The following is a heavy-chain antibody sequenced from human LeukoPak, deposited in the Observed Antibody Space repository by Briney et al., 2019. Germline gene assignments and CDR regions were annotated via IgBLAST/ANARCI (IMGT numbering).Heavy chain of an antibody. J-gene: IGHJ4*02. D-gene: IGHD2-2*01. CDR1: GFAFRSYS. Sequence: GGSLRLSCAASGFAFRSYSMNWVRQAPGKGLEWVSAIDPSSTYIYYADSVKGRFTISRDNAENSLYLQMNSLRVEDTAVYYCARAPTVLVGYCSSSSCQADYWGQGTLVTVSS. CDR3: ARAPTVLVGYCSSSSCQADY. CDR2: IDPSSTYI. V-gene: IGHV3-21*01.